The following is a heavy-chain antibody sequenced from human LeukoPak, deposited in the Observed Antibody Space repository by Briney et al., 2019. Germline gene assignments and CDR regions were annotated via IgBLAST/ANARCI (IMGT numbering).Heavy chain of an antibody. V-gene: IGHV1-69*05. D-gene: IGHD3-16*01. J-gene: IGHJ4*02. Sequence: ASVKVSCKASGGTFSSYAISWVRQAPGQGLEWMGGIIPIFGTANYAQKFQGRVTITTDESTSTAYMELSSLRSEDTAVYYCARGTRGSYGEIGYWGQGTLVTVSS. CDR3: ARGTRGSYGEIGY. CDR2: IIPIFGTA. CDR1: GGTFSSYA.